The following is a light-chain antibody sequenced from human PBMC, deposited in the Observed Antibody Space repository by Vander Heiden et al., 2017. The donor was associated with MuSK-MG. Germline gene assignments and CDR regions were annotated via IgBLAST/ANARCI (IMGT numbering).Light chain of an antibody. V-gene: IGKV1-12*01. CDR2: ETS. CDR3: HQSDSLPRM. Sequence: DAQMTQSPSSVSADAGDRITLTCRASQDISRKLAWYQQKPGKAPNLLIYETSCLQTGVPSRFGGSGSGTDFTLTISSLQREDFATYFCHQSDSLPRMFGGGTKVESK. CDR1: QDISRK. J-gene: IGKJ4*02.